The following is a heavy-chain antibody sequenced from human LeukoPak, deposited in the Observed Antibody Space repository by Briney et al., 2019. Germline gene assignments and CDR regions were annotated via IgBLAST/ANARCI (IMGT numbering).Heavy chain of an antibody. D-gene: IGHD2-2*01. CDR2: IISSSSYI. CDR3: ARDPGYCSSTSCVA. V-gene: IGHV3-21*01. CDR1: GFTFSSYS. Sequence: PGGSLRLSCAASGFTFSSYSMNWVRQAPGKGLEWVSSIISSSSYIYYADSVKGRFTISRDNAKNSLYLQMNSLRAEDTAVFYCARDPGYCSSTSCVAWGQGPLVTVSS. J-gene: IGHJ5*02.